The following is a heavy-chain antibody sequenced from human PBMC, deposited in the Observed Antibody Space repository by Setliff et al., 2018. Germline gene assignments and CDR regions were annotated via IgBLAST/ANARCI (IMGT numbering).Heavy chain of an antibody. CDR2: INPSSGAT. Sequence: ASVKVSCKASGYTFTGYYMYWVRQAPGQGLEWMGRINPSSGATIYAQKFQGRVTMTSDTSISTAYMELGRLRSDDTAVYFCAREVPLLGYCSGGSCYQPVFDYWGQGTLVTVSS. CDR3: AREVPLLGYCSGGSCYQPVFDY. D-gene: IGHD2-15*01. J-gene: IGHJ4*02. V-gene: IGHV1-2*06. CDR1: GYTFTGYY.